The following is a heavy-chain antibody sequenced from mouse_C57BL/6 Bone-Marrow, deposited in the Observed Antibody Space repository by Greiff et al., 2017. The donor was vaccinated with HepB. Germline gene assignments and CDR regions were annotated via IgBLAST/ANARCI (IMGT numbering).Heavy chain of an antibody. CDR3: ARQYYYGSRRDWYFDV. V-gene: IGHV5-6*01. D-gene: IGHD1-1*01. CDR2: ISSGGSYT. CDR1: GFTFSSYG. Sequence: EVKVVESGGDLVKPGGSLKLSCAASGFTFSSYGMSWVRQTPDKRLEWVATISSGGSYTYYPDSVKGRFTISRDNAKNTLYLQMSSLKSEDTARYYCARQYYYGSRRDWYFDVWGTVTTVTVSS. J-gene: IGHJ1*03.